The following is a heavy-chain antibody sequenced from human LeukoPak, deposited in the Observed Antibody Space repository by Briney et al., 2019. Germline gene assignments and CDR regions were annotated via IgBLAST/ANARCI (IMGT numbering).Heavy chain of an antibody. CDR3: ARLSAL. V-gene: IGHV1-2*02. CDR2: IDPKNGDT. Sequence: ASVKVSCKTSRYPSSDYYIHWIRQASGQGLASMGWIDPKNGDTKYAQKSQGRLTISMDTSIDTVYMELSSLRHDDTAVYYCARLSALWGQGALVTVSS. CDR1: RYPSSDYY. J-gene: IGHJ4*02.